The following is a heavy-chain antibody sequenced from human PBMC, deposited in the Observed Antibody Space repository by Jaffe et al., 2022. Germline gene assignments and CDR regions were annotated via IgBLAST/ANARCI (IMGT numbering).Heavy chain of an antibody. J-gene: IGHJ4*02. CDR3: ARDRTKYSGGRWYVLIDD. CDR2: IRNEANSYTT. Sequence: EVQLVESGGGLVQPGGSLRLSCEASGFTFSDHYMDWVRQAQGKGLEWVGRIRNEANSYTTEYAASVKGRFTISRDDSKNSLYLQMNSLETEDTALYYCARDRTKYSGGRWYVLIDDWGQGTLVTVSS. CDR1: GFTFSDHY. D-gene: IGHD2-15*01. V-gene: IGHV3-72*01.